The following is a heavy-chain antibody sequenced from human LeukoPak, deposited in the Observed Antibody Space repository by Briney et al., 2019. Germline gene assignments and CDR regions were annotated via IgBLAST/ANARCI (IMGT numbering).Heavy chain of an antibody. CDR3: ATTAPASTYYYYYYMDV. J-gene: IGHJ6*03. V-gene: IGHV1-69*13. CDR1: GGTFSSYA. D-gene: IGHD5-18*01. Sequence: SVKVSCKASGGTFSSYAISWVRQAPGQGLEWMGGIIPIFGTANYAQKFQGRVTITADESTSTAYMELSSLRSEDTAVYYCATTAPASTYYYYYYMDVWGKGTTVTVSS. CDR2: IIPIFGTA.